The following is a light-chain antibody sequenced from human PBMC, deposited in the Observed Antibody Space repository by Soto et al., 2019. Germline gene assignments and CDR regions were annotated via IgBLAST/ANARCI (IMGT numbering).Light chain of an antibody. V-gene: IGLV1-44*01. CDR1: TSNLGGNT. CDR2: TNN. CDR3: AAWEDSLNAVV. J-gene: IGLJ2*01. Sequence: QSVLTQPPSVSGTPGHKVSISCSGSTSNLGGNTVNWYQQLPGTAPKLLIYTNNQRPSGVPDRFSGSKSGTSASLAISGLRSEDEGDFYCAAWEDSLNAVVFGGGTKLPVL.